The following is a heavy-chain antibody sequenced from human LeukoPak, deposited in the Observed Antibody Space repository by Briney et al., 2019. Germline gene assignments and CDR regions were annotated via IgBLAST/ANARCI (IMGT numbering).Heavy chain of an antibody. J-gene: IGHJ6*03. V-gene: IGHV3-48*03. CDR1: GFTFNSYS. D-gene: IGHD2-15*01. Sequence: PGGSLRLSCAASGFTFNSYSMNWVRQAPGKGLEWVSYISSSGGMIYYADSVKGRFTISRDNAKNSLYLQMNSLRAEDTAVYYCARGYCSGGSCYQGHYYYYMDVWGKGTTVTISS. CDR2: ISSSGGMI. CDR3: ARGYCSGGSCYQGHYYYYMDV.